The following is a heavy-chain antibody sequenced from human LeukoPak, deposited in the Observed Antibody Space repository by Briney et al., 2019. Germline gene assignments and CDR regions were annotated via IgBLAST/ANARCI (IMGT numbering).Heavy chain of an antibody. CDR2: ISYSGST. D-gene: IGHD6-19*01. J-gene: IGHJ5*02. CDR1: GGSISGYY. Sequence: SETLSLTCTVSGGSISGYYWSWIRQPPGKGLEWVGYISYSGSTNYNPSLKSRVTISVDTSKNQFSLKLSSVTAADTAVYYCARSIGAVAELGWFDPWGQGTLVTVSS. V-gene: IGHV4-59*01. CDR3: ARSIGAVAELGWFDP.